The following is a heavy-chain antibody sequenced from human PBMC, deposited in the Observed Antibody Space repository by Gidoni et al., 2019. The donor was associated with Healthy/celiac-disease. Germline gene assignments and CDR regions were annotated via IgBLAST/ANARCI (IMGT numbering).Heavy chain of an antibody. J-gene: IGHJ4*02. Sequence: QVQLVESGGGVVQPGRSLRLSCAASGFIFSSYAMHWVRQAPGKGLEWVAVISYDGSNKYYADSVKGRFTISRDNSKNTLYLQMNSLRAEDTAVYYCASSYYDILTGYSGTFDYWGQGTLVTVSS. D-gene: IGHD3-9*01. CDR2: ISYDGSNK. V-gene: IGHV3-30*04. CDR1: GFIFSSYA. CDR3: ASSYYDILTGYSGTFDY.